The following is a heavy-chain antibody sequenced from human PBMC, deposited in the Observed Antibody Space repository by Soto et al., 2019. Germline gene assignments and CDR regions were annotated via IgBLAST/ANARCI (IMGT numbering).Heavy chain of an antibody. CDR2: TYYRSKWYN. J-gene: IGHJ6*02. V-gene: IGHV6-1*01. CDR1: GDSVSSNSAA. CDR3: AREKYIVVVPAACGMDV. Sequence: SQTLSLTCAISGDSVSSNSAAWNWIRQSPSRGLEWLGRTYYRSKWYNDCAVSVKSRITINPDTSKNQFSLQLNSVTPEDTAVYYCAREKYIVVVPAACGMDVWGQGTTVTVSS. D-gene: IGHD2-2*01.